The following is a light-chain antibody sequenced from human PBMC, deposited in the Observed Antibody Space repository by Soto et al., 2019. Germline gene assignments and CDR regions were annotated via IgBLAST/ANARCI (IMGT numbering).Light chain of an antibody. Sequence: DVQMTQSPSSLSAFVGDRVTITCRASQGIAPYLAWFQQKPGKVPKLLIYATSTLQSGVPSRFSGSGSGTDFTLTIHSLQPEDVGTYYCQKYNSAPLTFCGGTKVEIK. CDR3: QKYNSAPLT. J-gene: IGKJ4*01. V-gene: IGKV1-27*01. CDR1: QGIAPY. CDR2: ATS.